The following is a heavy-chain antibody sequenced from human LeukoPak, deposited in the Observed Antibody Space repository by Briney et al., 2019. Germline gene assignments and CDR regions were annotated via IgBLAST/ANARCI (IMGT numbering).Heavy chain of an antibody. CDR2: IYPRDSDT. Sequence: GESLKISCEGSGYSFGTYWIAWVRQMPGKGLEFMGIIYPRDSDTRYSPSFQGQVTISADESISTAYLQWSRLKASDTATYFCARSSGPEYHFEYWRQGTLLTVS. D-gene: IGHD3-22*01. J-gene: IGHJ4*02. CDR1: GYSFGTYW. V-gene: IGHV5-51*01. CDR3: ARSSGPEYHFEY.